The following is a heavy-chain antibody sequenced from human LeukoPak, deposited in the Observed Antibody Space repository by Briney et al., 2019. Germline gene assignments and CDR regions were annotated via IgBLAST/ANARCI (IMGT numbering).Heavy chain of an antibody. CDR3: ARDGSGSTGYNWFDP. CDR1: GYTFTGYY. V-gene: IGHV1-2*02. D-gene: IGHD3-10*01. CDR2: INPNSGGT. J-gene: IGHJ5*02. Sequence: ASVKVSSKASGYTFTGYYMHWVRQAPGQGLEWMGWINPNSGGTNYAQKFQGRVTMTRDTSISTAYMELSRLRSDDTAVYYCARDGSGSTGYNWFDPWGQGTLVTVSS.